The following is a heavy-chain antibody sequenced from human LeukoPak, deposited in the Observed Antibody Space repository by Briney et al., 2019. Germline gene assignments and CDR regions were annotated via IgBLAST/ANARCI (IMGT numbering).Heavy chain of an antibody. CDR1: GYTFTDYY. Sequence: ASVKVSCKVSGYTFTDYYLHWVRQAPGQGFEWMGWINPNSGDTNYAQKFQGRVTMTRDTSISTAHMEMSRLRSDDTAVYYCARANFLYCSSTTCLFDYWGQGTLVTVSS. CDR2: INPNSGDT. D-gene: IGHD2-2*01. J-gene: IGHJ4*02. CDR3: ARANFLYCSSTTCLFDY. V-gene: IGHV1-2*02.